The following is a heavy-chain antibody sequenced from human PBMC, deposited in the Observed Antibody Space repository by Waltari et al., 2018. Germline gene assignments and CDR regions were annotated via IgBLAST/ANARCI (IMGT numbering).Heavy chain of an antibody. CDR2: TYSRGST. D-gene: IGHD3-10*01. CDR3: ARTEGSGSYLDY. CDR1: GGSISSGGYY. V-gene: IGHV4-31*03. J-gene: IGHJ4*02. Sequence: QVQLQESGPGLVKPSQTLSLTCTVSGGSISSGGYYWSWIRQHPGKGLEWIGSTYSRGSTYYNPSLKSRVTISVDTSKNQFSLKLSSVTAADTAVYYCARTEGSGSYLDYWGQGTLVTVSS.